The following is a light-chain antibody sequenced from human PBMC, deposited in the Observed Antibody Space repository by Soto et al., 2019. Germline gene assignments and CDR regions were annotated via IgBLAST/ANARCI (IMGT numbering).Light chain of an antibody. V-gene: IGKV1-39*01. CDR1: QSINNY. CDR2: AAT. Sequence: DIQMTQSPSSLSASLGDRVTITCRASQSINNYLNWYQQEEGKAPKLLIYAATSLQSGVPSRFSGSGSGTEFTLTISSLQPGDFATSYCQQSYNSPHTLGLGTKLEIK. CDR3: QQSYNSPHT. J-gene: IGKJ2*01.